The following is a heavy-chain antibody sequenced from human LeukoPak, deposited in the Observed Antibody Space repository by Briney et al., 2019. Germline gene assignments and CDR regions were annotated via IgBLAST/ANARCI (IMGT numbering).Heavy chain of an antibody. V-gene: IGHV4-59*01. CDR2: IYYSGST. CDR1: GDSISSYY. CDR3: ARVRDFWSGYDY. D-gene: IGHD3-3*01. J-gene: IGHJ4*02. Sequence: PSETLSLTCTVPGDSISSYYWSWIRQPPGKGLEWIGYIYYSGSTNYNPSLKSRVTISVDTSKNQFSLKLSSVTAADTAVYYCARVRDFWSGYDYWGQGTLVTVSS.